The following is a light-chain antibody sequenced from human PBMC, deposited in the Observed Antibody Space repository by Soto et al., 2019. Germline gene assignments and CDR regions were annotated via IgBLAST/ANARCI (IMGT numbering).Light chain of an antibody. CDR3: QQRSNWPPT. V-gene: IGKV3-11*02. Sequence: VVLPQSPATLPLSPGERATLSCRASQSVSSYLAWYQQKPGQAPRLIIYAASTSSTGIPARFSGSVSGRDFTLTITGLEREDFAVYYCQQRSNWPPTFGQGTKVDIK. J-gene: IGKJ1*01. CDR2: AAS. CDR1: QSVSSY.